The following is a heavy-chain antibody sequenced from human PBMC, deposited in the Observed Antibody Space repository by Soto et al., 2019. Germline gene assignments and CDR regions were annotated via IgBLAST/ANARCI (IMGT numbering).Heavy chain of an antibody. V-gene: IGHV4-34*01. CDR2: INHSGST. J-gene: IGHJ4*02. CDR3: ARVYYGSGRTDY. CDR1: GGSFSGYY. D-gene: IGHD3-10*01. Sequence: SETLSLTCAVYGGSFSGYYWSWIRQPPGKGLEWIGEINHSGSTNYNPSLKSRVTISVDTSKNQFSLKLSSVTAADTAVYYCARVYYGSGRTDYWGQGTLVTVSS.